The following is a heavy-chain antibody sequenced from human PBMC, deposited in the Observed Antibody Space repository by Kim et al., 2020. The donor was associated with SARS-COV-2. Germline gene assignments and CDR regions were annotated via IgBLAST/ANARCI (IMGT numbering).Heavy chain of an antibody. Sequence: SETLSLTCTVSGGSINTDGFYWSWIRQHPGKGLEWIGYIYYSGSTHYNPSLKSRLTISIDTSKNQLSLKLSSVTAADTAVYYCARSPVYHYSHSSGRGYFDNWGRGTLVTVSS. CDR2: IYYSGST. D-gene: IGHD3-22*01. J-gene: IGHJ4*02. V-gene: IGHV4-31*03. CDR3: ARSPVYHYSHSSGRGYFDN. CDR1: GGSINTDGFY.